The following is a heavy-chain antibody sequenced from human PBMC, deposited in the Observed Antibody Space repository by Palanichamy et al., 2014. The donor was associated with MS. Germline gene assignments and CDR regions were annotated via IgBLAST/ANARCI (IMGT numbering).Heavy chain of an antibody. J-gene: IGHJ4*02. CDR3: ARGTYYYDSSGYSLDY. D-gene: IGHD3-22*01. Sequence: QVQLVESGGGVVQPGRSLRLSCAASGFTFSSYAMHWVRQAPGKGLEWVAVISYDGSNKYYADSVKGRFTISRDNSKNTLYLQMNSLRAEDTAVYYCARGTYYYDSSGYSLDYWGQGTLVTVSS. CDR1: GFTFSSYA. V-gene: IGHV3-30-3*01. CDR2: ISYDGSNK.